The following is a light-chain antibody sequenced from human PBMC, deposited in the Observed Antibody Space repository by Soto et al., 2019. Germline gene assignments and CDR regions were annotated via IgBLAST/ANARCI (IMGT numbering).Light chain of an antibody. CDR1: QTVSSSY. CDR3: QQYTTSSWT. Sequence: EIVLTQSPGTLSLSPGERATLSCRASQTVSSSYLAWYQQKPGQAPRLLIYGASSRATGIPDRFSGSGSGTDATLTINRLEPEDFAVYYCQQYTTSSWTFGRGTKVDI. V-gene: IGKV3-20*01. CDR2: GAS. J-gene: IGKJ1*01.